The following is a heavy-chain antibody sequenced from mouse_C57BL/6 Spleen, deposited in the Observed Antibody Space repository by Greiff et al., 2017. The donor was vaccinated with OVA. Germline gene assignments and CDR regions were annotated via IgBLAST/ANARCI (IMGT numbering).Heavy chain of an antibody. CDR3: ARSGITTVRPHWYFDV. D-gene: IGHD1-1*01. CDR1: GYTFTSYW. CDR2: IDPSDSYT. J-gene: IGHJ1*03. Sequence: VQLQQPGAELVMPGASVKLSCKASGYTFTSYWMHWVKQRPGQGLEWIGEIDPSDSYTNYNQKFKGKSTLTVDKSSSTAYMQLSSLTSEDSAVYYCARSGITTVRPHWYFDVWGTGTTVTVSS. V-gene: IGHV1-69*01.